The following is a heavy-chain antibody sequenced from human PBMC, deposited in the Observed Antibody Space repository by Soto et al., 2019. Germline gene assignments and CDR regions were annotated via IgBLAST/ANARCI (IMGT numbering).Heavy chain of an antibody. Sequence: QVPLVESGGGVVQPGRSLRLSCAASGFSFNNYGMHWVRQAPGKGLEWVALIWYDGSNKYYADSVKGRFTISRDNSKNTLFLQMNSLRVEDTAVYYCARDLSYGSVSYNPPFDPWGQGTLVTVFS. CDR3: ARDLSYGSVSYNPPFDP. V-gene: IGHV3-33*01. CDR2: IWYDGSNK. J-gene: IGHJ5*02. CDR1: GFSFNNYG. D-gene: IGHD3-10*01.